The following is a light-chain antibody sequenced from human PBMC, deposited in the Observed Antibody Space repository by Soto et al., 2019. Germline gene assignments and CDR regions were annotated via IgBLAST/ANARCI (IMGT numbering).Light chain of an antibody. CDR1: SSDVGGYNY. CDR3: SSYTSSSTLEGV. CDR2: EVS. V-gene: IGLV2-14*01. Sequence: ALAQPASVSGSPGQSITISCTGTSSDVGGYNYVSWYQQHPGKAPKLMIYEVSNRPSGVSNRFSGSKSGNTASLTISGLQAEDEADYYCSSYTSSSTLEGVFGTGTKATVL. J-gene: IGLJ1*01.